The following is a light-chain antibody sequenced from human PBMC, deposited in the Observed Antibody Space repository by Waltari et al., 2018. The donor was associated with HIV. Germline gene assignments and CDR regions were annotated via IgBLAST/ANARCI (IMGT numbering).Light chain of an antibody. CDR2: APS. V-gene: IGKV3-20*01. Sequence: EIVLTQSPGTLSLSPGERVILSCRARQSVSSHYLAWFQQKPGQPPRLLIYAPSNRATDIPERFSGSGSGTDFTLTITRLEPEDFAVYYCHQYGTSPPITFGQGTRLEIK. J-gene: IGKJ5*01. CDR1: QSVSSHY. CDR3: HQYGTSPPIT.